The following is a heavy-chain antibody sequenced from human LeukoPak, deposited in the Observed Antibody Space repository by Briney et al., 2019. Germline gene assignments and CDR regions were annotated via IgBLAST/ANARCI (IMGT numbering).Heavy chain of an antibody. J-gene: IGHJ4*02. CDR2: INTDGRST. CDR3: GNYCSISGPSTFGC. CDR1: GFTFSDYW. V-gene: IGHV3-74*01. Sequence: GGSLRLYCAASGFTFSDYWMHWVRQVPGKGLVWVSRINTDGRSTIYADSVKGRFTISRDNAKNTLNPQMNSLRGEDTGVYYCGNYCSISGPSTFGCWGQGTLVTVSS. D-gene: IGHD3-3*01.